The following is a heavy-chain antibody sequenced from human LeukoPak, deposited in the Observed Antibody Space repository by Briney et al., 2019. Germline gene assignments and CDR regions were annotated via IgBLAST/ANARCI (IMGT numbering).Heavy chain of an antibody. CDR1: GGSISSYY. CDR2: IYYSGST. D-gene: IGHD5-18*01. Sequence: SETLSLTCTVSGGSISSYYWSWIRQPPGKGLEWIGYIYYSGSTNYNPSLKSRVTISVDTSKNQFSLKLSSVTAADTAVYYCASGLRRIQLSLYYMDVWGKGTTVTVSS. CDR3: ASGLRRIQLSLYYMDV. V-gene: IGHV4-59*12. J-gene: IGHJ6*03.